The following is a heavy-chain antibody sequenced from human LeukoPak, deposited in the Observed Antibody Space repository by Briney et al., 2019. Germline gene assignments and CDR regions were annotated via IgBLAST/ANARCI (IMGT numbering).Heavy chain of an antibody. Sequence: GGSLRLSCAASGFTVSSNYMGWVRQAPGEGLEWVSAIYIDGSIYYADSVKGRFTIPRDNSKNTLYPQMNSLRAEDTAVYYCARIRGDWYFDYWGQGTLVTVSS. V-gene: IGHV3-53*01. D-gene: IGHD2-21*01. CDR3: ARIRGDWYFDY. J-gene: IGHJ4*02. CDR1: GFTVSSNY. CDR2: IYIDGSI.